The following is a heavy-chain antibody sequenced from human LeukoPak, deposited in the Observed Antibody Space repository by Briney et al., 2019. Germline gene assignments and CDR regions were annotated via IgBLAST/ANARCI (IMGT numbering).Heavy chain of an antibody. CDR1: GGSLTSYY. Sequence: SETLSLTCTVSGGSLTSYYWSWIRQSAGKGLEWIGRIYITGSTTYNPSLKSRGTMSLDTSKNQFSLKLSSVTAADTAVYYCARGRVLVFKSAAGKKPFDYWGQGTLVTVSS. D-gene: IGHD6-13*01. CDR3: ARGRVLVFKSAAGKKPFDY. V-gene: IGHV4-4*07. J-gene: IGHJ4*02. CDR2: IYITGST.